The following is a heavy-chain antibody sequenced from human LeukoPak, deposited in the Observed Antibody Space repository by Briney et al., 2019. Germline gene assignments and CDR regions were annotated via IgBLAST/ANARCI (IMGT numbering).Heavy chain of an antibody. V-gene: IGHV5-51*01. CDR2: IYPGDSDT. CDR3: ARGYDTSGYHYGY. J-gene: IGHJ4*02. Sequence: GESLKISCKGSGYSFTSYWIGWVRQMLGKGLEWMGIIYPGDSDTRYSPSFQGQVTISVDKSISTAYLQWSSLKASDTAIYSCARGYDTSGYHYGYWGQGTLVTVSS. CDR1: GYSFTSYW. D-gene: IGHD3-22*01.